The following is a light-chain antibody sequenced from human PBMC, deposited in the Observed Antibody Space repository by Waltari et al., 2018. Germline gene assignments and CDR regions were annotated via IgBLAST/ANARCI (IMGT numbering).Light chain of an antibody. J-gene: IGKJ2*01. CDR3: MQGTHWPYT. V-gene: IGKV2-30*01. CDR1: QSLGNTY. Sequence: DVVLTQSPLSLPVTLGQPASISCRSSQSLGNTYLNWFQQRPGQSPRRLIYKVANRDSGVPDRFSGSGSGTVFTLEISRVEADDVGVYYCMQGTHWPYTFGQGTKLEIK. CDR2: KVA.